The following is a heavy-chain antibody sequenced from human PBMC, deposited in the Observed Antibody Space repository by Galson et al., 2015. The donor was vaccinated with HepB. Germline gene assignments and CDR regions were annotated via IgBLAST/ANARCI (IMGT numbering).Heavy chain of an antibody. Sequence: SLRLSCAASGFTFSNAWMSWVRQAPGKGLEWVGRIKSKTDGGTTDYAAPVKGRFTISRDDSKNTLYLQMNSLKTEDTAVYYCSGSGSYFSEFDYWGQGTLVTVSS. CDR2: IKSKTDGGTT. D-gene: IGHD1-26*01. J-gene: IGHJ4*02. CDR1: GFTFSNAW. CDR3: SGSGSYFSEFDY. V-gene: IGHV3-15*01.